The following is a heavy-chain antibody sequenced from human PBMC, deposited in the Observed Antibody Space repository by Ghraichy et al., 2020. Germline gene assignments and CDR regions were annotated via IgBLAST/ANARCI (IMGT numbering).Heavy chain of an antibody. J-gene: IGHJ4*02. CDR3: ATDIVVVPDPLGY. V-gene: IGHV1-24*01. CDR2: FDPEDGET. Sequence: ASVKVSCKISGYPLTELSMHWVRLSPLKGLEWMGGFDPEDGETIYAQKFQGRVTMTEDTSTDTAYMELSSLRSEDTAVYYCATDIVVVPDPLGYWGQGTLVTVSS. D-gene: IGHD2-2*01. CDR1: GYPLTELS.